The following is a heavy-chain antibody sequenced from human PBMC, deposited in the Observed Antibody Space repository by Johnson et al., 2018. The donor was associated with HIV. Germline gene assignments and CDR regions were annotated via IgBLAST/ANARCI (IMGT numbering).Heavy chain of an antibody. D-gene: IGHD3-16*01. V-gene: IGHV3-53*01. J-gene: IGHJ3*01. CDR2: SGSGGST. Sequence: VQLVESGGGLIQPGGSLRLSCAASGFIVSSNYMTWVRQAPGKGLEWVSTISGSGGSTYYADSEKGRFTISRDNAENSLYLQMNSLRAEDTAVYYCARGGGSWGQGTMVTVSS. CDR3: ARGGGS. CDR1: GFIVSSNY.